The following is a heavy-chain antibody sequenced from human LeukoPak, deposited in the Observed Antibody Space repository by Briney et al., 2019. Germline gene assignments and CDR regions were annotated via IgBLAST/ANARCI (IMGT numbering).Heavy chain of an antibody. V-gene: IGHV4-4*02. CDR2: IYHSGST. CDR3: ARVMVRGVIVWFDP. Sequence: SGTLSLTCAASGGSISSSNWWSWVRQPPGKGLEWIGEIYHSGSTNYNPSLKSRVTISVDKSKNQFSLKLNSVTAADTAVYYCARVMVRGVIVWFDPWGQGTLVTVSS. CDR1: GGSISSSNW. J-gene: IGHJ5*02. D-gene: IGHD3-10*01.